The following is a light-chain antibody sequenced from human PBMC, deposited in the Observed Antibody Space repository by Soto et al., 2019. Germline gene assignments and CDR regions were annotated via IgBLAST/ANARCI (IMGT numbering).Light chain of an antibody. J-gene: IGLJ1*01. CDR2: EVS. Sequence: SALTQPASVSGSPGQSITISCTGTSSDVGGYNFVSWYQQHPGRAPKLLIYEVSRRPSGFSNRFSVSKSGDTASLTISGLQAEDEADYSCCSYRGYYTRYFGTGTKSPS. V-gene: IGLV2-14*01. CDR3: CSYRGYYTRY. CDR1: SSDVGGYNF.